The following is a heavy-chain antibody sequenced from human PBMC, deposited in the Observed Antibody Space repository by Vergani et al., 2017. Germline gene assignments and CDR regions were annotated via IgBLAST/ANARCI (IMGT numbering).Heavy chain of an antibody. J-gene: IGHJ5*01. D-gene: IGHD5-12*01. V-gene: IGHV3-74*01. CDR1: GFSFSGYW. CDR3: VRARCSGPCFMSNWFDS. Sequence: EVQLVESGGLIHPGGSLRLSCEGSGFSFSGYWMHWVRQSPEKGLVWVSRIKSDGSITNYADSVKGRFTISRDNAKNTLYLEMNSLRGDDTAIYYCVRARCSGPCFMSNWFDSWGQGTLVTVSS. CDR2: IKSDGSIT.